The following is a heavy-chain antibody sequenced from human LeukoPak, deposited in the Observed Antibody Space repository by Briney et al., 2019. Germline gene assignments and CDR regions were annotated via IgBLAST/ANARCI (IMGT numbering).Heavy chain of an antibody. V-gene: IGHV1-18*01. J-gene: IGHJ4*02. D-gene: IGHD4-17*01. CDR2: VTPYSFNI. CDR1: GYTFTSYG. CDR3: ARDYGDYVIGFDY. Sequence: GASVKVSCKASGYTFTSYGISWVRQAPGQGLEWLGWVTPYSFNINSAQKFQGRVTMTTDTSTSTAYMELRSLRSDDTAVYYCARDYGDYVIGFDYWGQGTLVTVSS.